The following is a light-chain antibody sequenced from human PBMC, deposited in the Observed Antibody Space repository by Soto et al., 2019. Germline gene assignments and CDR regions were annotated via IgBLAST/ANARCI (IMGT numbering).Light chain of an antibody. CDR1: QDVSNY. Sequence: DIQMTQSPSSVSASVGDRVTITCRASQDVSNYLAWYQQRLGSAPRLLIYAVSNLQSGVPSRFSATGSETDFTLTISSLQPEDFATSFCHQANSLPWTFGQGTEVEIK. CDR2: AVS. V-gene: IGKV1-12*01. CDR3: HQANSLPWT. J-gene: IGKJ1*01.